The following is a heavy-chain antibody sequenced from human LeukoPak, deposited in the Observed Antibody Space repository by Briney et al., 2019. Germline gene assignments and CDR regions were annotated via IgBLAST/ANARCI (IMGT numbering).Heavy chain of an antibody. J-gene: IGHJ4*02. CDR2: IYYSGST. CDR1: GGSISSSSYY. Sequence: SETLSLTCTVSGGSISSSSYYWGWIRQPPGKGLEWIGSIYYSGSTYYNPSLKSRVTISLDTSKNQFSVKLTSVTAADTAVYYCARDQYSTDRFGGGHFDYWGQGTLVTVSS. V-gene: IGHV4-39*07. D-gene: IGHD3-16*01. CDR3: ARDQYSTDRFGGGHFDY.